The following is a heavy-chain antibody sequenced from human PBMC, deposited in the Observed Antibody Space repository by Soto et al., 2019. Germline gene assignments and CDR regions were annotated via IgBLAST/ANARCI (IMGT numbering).Heavy chain of an antibody. D-gene: IGHD2-15*01. Sequence: SVKVSCKASGGIFSSHAITWVRQAPGQGLEWMGGIVPIFGTANYAQQFQGRVTITADKSTSTAYLELSSLTSEDTAVYYCARDIVVVVDVKDDYYYGMDVWGQGTTVTVSS. V-gene: IGHV1-69*06. CDR3: ARDIVVVVDVKDDYYYGMDV. CDR2: IVPIFGTA. J-gene: IGHJ6*02. CDR1: GGIFSSHA.